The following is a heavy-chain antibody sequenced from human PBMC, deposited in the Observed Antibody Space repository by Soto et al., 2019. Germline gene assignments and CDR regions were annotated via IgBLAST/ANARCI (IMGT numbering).Heavy chain of an antibody. CDR3: AKGSDSGTFDF. Sequence: EVQLLESGGGLVQPGGSLRLSCAASGFTFSNYAMSWVRQAPGKGLEWVSGISGSGARTYLADSVKGRFTISRDNSKSTLYLQLSNLRAEDTALYYCAKGSDSGTFDFWGQGTQVTVSS. V-gene: IGHV3-23*01. CDR1: GFTFSNYA. J-gene: IGHJ4*02. D-gene: IGHD1-26*01. CDR2: ISGSGART.